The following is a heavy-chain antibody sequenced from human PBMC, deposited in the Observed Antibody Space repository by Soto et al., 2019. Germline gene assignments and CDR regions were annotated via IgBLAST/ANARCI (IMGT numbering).Heavy chain of an antibody. V-gene: IGHV3-33*06. D-gene: IGHD5-12*01. CDR3: ANLWGDGYNLGQDYNGMDV. Sequence: QVQMVESGGGVVQPGRSLRLSCAASGFSFENYGMHWVRQAPGRGLEWVAIIWYDGSLQYYAAAVKGRFTISRDNSKNTLDLERNSLRAEDTAVYYCANLWGDGYNLGQDYNGMDVWGQGTTVIVSS. CDR1: GFSFENYG. CDR2: IWYDGSLQ. J-gene: IGHJ6*02.